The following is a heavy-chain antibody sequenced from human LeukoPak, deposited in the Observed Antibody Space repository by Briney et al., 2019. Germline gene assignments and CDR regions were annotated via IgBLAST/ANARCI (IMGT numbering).Heavy chain of an antibody. V-gene: IGHV4-34*01. CDR2: IDHSGST. D-gene: IGHD3-10*01. J-gene: IGHJ6*03. CDR3: ARGVDYYGSGSYSYYYYYTDV. CDR1: GGSFSGYY. Sequence: SETLSLTCAVYGGSFSGYYWSWIRQPPGKGLEWIGEIDHSGSTNYNPSLKSRVTISVDTSKNQFSLKLSSVTAADTAVYYCARGVDYYGSGSYSYYYYYTDVWGKGTTVTVSS.